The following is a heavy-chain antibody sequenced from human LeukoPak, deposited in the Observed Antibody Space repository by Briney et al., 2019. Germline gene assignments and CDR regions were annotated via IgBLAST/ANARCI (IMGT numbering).Heavy chain of an antibody. CDR2: IYYSGST. CDR3: ARSLLTGPSDS. V-gene: IGHV4-59*08. CDR1: GGSISSYY. J-gene: IGHJ4*02. Sequence: SETLSLTCTVSGGSISSYYWSWIRQPPGKGLEWIGYIYYSGSTNYNPSLKSRVTISVDTSKNQFSLKLSSVTAADTAVYYCARSLLTGPSDSWGQGTLVTVSS. D-gene: IGHD1-26*01.